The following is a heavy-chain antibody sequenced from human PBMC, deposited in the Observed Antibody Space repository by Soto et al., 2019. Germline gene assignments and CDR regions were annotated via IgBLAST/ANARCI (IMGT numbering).Heavy chain of an antibody. D-gene: IGHD3-22*01. V-gene: IGHV3-33*01. Sequence: QVQLVESGGGVVQPGRSLRLSCAASGFTFSSYGMHWVRQAPGKGLEWVAVIWYDGSNKYYADSVKGRFTISRDNSKNTLYLQMNSLRAEDTAVYYCARDRYYYDSSGYQYYFDYWGQGTLVTVSS. CDR2: IWYDGSNK. J-gene: IGHJ4*02. CDR1: GFTFSSYG. CDR3: ARDRYYYDSSGYQYYFDY.